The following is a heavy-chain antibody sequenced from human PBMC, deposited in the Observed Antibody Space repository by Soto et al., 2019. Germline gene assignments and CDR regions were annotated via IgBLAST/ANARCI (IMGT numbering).Heavy chain of an antibody. CDR1: GYTFTSYD. CDR2: MNPHSGNT. CDR3: AARYGDDLGDDAFDI. Sequence: QVQLVQSGAEVKKPGASVKVSCKASGYTFTSYDINWVRQATGQGLEWMGWMNPHSGNTGYAQKKQGRVTMTRNTSISTAYMELSSLRAEDTAVYYCAARYGDDLGDDAFDIWGQGTMVTVSS. J-gene: IGHJ3*02. D-gene: IGHD4-17*01. V-gene: IGHV1-8*01.